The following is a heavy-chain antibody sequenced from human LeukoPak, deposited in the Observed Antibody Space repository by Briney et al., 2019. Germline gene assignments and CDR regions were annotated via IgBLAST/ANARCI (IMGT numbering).Heavy chain of an antibody. D-gene: IGHD3-10*01. CDR3: ATREINGGDLDTMVRGVIPGY. CDR2: FDPEDGET. J-gene: IGHJ4*02. Sequence: ASVKVSCKVSGYTLTELSMHWVRQAPGKGLEWMGGFDPEDGETIYAQKFQGRVTMTEDTSTDTAYMELSSLRSEDTAVYYCATREINGGDLDTMVRGVIPGYWGQGTLVTVSS. CDR1: GYTLTELS. V-gene: IGHV1-24*01.